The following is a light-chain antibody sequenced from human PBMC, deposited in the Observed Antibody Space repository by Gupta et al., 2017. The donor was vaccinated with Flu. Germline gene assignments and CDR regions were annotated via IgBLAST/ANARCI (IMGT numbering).Light chain of an antibody. CDR3: QKSYSTPS. V-gene: IGKV1-39*01. Sequence: DIQMTQSPSSLSASVGDRVTITCRASQSISSYLNWYQQKPGKATKLLIYAASSLQSGVPSRFSGSGSGTDFTLTISRLQPEDFATYYCQKSYSTPSFGQGTKVEIK. CDR1: QSISSY. J-gene: IGKJ1*01. CDR2: AAS.